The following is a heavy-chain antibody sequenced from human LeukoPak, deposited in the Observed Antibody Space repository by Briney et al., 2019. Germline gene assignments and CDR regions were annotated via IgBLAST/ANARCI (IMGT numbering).Heavy chain of an antibody. J-gene: IGHJ4*02. D-gene: IGHD4-17*01. CDR2: SNHGGST. Sequence: KPSETLSLTCAVYGGTFSGYYWSWVRQPPGQGLEWIGESNHGGSTNYNPSLKSRVTISVDTSKNQFSLKLSSVTAADTAVYYCARQSFGDYGDLFDYWGQGTLVTVSS. CDR3: ARQSFGDYGDLFDY. CDR1: GGTFSGYY. V-gene: IGHV4-34*01.